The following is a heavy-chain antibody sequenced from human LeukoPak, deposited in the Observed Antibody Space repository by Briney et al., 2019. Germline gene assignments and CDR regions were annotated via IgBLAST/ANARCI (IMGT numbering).Heavy chain of an antibody. CDR1: GFTFSGSA. V-gene: IGHV3-73*01. CDR3: TTTLGGSYYVVGDYFDY. CDR2: IRSKANSYAT. D-gene: IGHD1-26*01. J-gene: IGHJ4*02. Sequence: GGSLRLSCAASGFTFSGSAMHWVRQASGKGLEWVGRIRSKANSYATAYAASVKGRFTISRDDSKNTAYLQMNSLKTEDTAVYYCTTTLGGSYYVVGDYFDYWGQGTLVTVSS.